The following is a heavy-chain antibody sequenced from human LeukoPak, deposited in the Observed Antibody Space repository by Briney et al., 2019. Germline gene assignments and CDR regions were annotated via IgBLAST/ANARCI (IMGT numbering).Heavy chain of an antibody. D-gene: IGHD6-19*01. CDR2: IYYSGST. J-gene: IGHJ4*02. Sequence: PSETLSLTCTVSGGSISSYYWSWIRQPPGKGLEWIGYIYYSGSTNYNPSLKSRVTISVDTSKNQFSLKLSSVTAADTAVYYCARVTSGLQWYSSGWHDYWGQGTLVTVSS. CDR1: GGSISSYY. CDR3: ARVTSGLQWYSSGWHDY. V-gene: IGHV4-59*01.